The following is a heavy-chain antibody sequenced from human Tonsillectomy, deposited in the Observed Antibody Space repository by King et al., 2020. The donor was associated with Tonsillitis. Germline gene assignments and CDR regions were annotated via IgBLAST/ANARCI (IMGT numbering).Heavy chain of an antibody. J-gene: IGHJ4*02. CDR2: IYSDGSST. CDR1: GFTFSSYA. V-gene: IGHV3-23*03. Sequence: VQLVESGGGLVQPGGSLRLSCAASGFTFSSYAMSWVRQAPGKGLEWVSVIYSDGSSTYYADSVKGRFTISRDNSKNTLSLQMNSLRAEDTAVYYCATTYGVPDFWRQATLVTVSS. CDR3: ATTYGVPDF. D-gene: IGHD4-17*01.